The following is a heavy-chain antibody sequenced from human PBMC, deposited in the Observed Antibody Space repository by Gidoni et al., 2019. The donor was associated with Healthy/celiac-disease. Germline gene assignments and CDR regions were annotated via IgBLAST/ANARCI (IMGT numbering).Heavy chain of an antibody. CDR1: GNTFTGYY. V-gene: IGHV1-2*04. CDR2: INPNSGGT. D-gene: IGHD3-16*01. J-gene: IGHJ5*02. CDR3: ARERGGSGTNWFDP. Sequence: QVQLVQSGAEVKKPGASVKVSCKAFGNTFTGYYMHWVRQAPGQGLEWMGWINPNSGGTNYAQKFQGWVTMTRDTSISTAYMERSRLRSDDTAVYYGARERGGSGTNWFDPWGQGTLVTVSS.